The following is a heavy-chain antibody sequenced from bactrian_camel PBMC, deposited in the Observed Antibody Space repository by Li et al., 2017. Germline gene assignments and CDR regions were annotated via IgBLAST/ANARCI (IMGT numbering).Heavy chain of an antibody. CDR2: IHRGGTIT. CDR1: GFDFSTYA. J-gene: IGHJ6*01. CDR3: MAVSGY. V-gene: IGHV3S31*01. Sequence: DVQMVESGGGLVQPGGSLRLSCAASGFDFSTYAMSWVRQAPGKGLEWISVIHRGGTITYYADSVKGRFTISKDVAKNTLYLQMNSLKVEDTAVYFCMAVSGYWGQ. D-gene: IGHD7*01.